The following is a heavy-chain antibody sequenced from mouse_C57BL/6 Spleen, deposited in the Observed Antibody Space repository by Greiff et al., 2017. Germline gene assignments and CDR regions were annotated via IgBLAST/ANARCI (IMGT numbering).Heavy chain of an antibody. D-gene: IGHD1-1*01. CDR1: GYTFTDYE. CDR3: TRTGITTVVATDFDY. V-gene: IGHV1-15*01. CDR2: IDPETGGT. Sequence: QVQLQQSGAELVRPGASVTLSCKASGYTFTDYEMHWVKQTPVHGLEWIGAIDPETGGTAYNQKFKGKAILTADKSSSPAYMELRSLTSEDSAVYYCTRTGITTVVATDFDYWGQGTTLTVSS. J-gene: IGHJ2*01.